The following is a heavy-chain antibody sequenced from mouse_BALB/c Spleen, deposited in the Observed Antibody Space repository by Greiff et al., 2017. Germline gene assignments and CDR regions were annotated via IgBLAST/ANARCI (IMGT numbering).Heavy chain of an antibody. D-gene: IGHD1-1*01. CDR2: INPSTGYT. CDR3: ARFDYGSSYYYAMDY. Sequence: QVQLQQSGAELAKPGASVKMSCKASGYTFTSYWMHWVKQRPGQGLEWIGYINPSTGYTEYNQKFKDKATLTADKSSSTAYMQLSSLTSEDSAVYYCARFDYGSSYYYAMDYWGQGTSVTVSS. V-gene: IGHV1-7*01. CDR1: GYTFTSYW. J-gene: IGHJ4*01.